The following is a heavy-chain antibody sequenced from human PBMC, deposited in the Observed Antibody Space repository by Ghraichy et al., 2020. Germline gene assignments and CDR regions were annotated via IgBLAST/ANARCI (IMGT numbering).Heavy chain of an antibody. CDR2: INPSSGGT. Sequence: ASVKVSCKVSGNPVIAQYLHWVRQAPGQVLEWMGWINPSSGGTDYSQEFRGRVTMTRDTSITTAYMELSSLRSDDTAVYYCARALANGGFDPWGQGTLVTVSS. CDR1: GNPVIAQY. J-gene: IGHJ5*02. D-gene: IGHD1-1*01. V-gene: IGHV1-2*02. CDR3: ARALANGGFDP.